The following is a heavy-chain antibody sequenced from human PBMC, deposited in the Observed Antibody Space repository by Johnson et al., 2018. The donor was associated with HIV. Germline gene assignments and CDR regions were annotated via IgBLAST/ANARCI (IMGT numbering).Heavy chain of an antibody. Sequence: QVQLVESGGGVVQPGRSLRLSCAASGFTFSSYAMHWVRQAPGKGLEWVAVISYDGSNKYYADSVKGRFTISRDNSKNTLYLQMNSLRAEDTAVYYCAREKIRAFDIWGQGKMVTVSS. J-gene: IGHJ3*02. CDR3: AREKIRAFDI. V-gene: IGHV3-30*04. CDR1: GFTFSSYA. CDR2: ISYDGSNK.